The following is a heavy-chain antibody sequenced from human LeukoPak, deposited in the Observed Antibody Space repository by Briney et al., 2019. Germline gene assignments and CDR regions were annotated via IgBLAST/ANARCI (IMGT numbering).Heavy chain of an antibody. CDR2: IYYSGST. Sequence: SSETLSLICTVSGGSISSYYWSWIRQPPGKGLEWIGYIYYSGSTNYNPSLKSRVTISVDTSKNQFSLKLSSVTAADTAVYYCARAAPGYSSRYYYYGMDVWGQGTTVTVSS. V-gene: IGHV4-59*01. D-gene: IGHD6-13*01. CDR3: ARAAPGYSSRYYYYGMDV. CDR1: GGSISSYY. J-gene: IGHJ6*02.